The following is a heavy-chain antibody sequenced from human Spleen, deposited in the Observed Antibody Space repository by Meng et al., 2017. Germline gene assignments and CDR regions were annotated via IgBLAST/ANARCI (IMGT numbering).Heavy chain of an antibody. CDR3: TREGPYIWGSYDYNDWFDS. Sequence: GESLKISCTASGFTFRDYAMSWFRQAPGKGLEWLGFIRTETYGATTEYAASVEDRFLISRDDSKSIAYLQMNSLKTEDTAVYFCTREGPYIWGSYDYNDWFDSWGQGTLVTVSS. CDR1: GFTFRDYA. V-gene: IGHV3-49*03. CDR2: IRTETYGATT. J-gene: IGHJ5*01. D-gene: IGHD3-16*01.